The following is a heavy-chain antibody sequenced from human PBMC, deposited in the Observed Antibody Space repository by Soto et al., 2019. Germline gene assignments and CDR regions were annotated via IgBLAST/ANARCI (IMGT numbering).Heavy chain of an antibody. CDR3: ARVARDGYNYAVWRSFDY. CDR2: TA. D-gene: IGHD5-12*01. Sequence: TANYAQKFQGRVTITADESTSTAYMELSSLRSEDTAVYYCARVARDGYNYAVWRSFDYWGQGTLVTVSS. V-gene: IGHV1-69*01. J-gene: IGHJ4*02.